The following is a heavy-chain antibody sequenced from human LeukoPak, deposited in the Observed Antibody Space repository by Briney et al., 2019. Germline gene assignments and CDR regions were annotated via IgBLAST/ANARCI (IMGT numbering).Heavy chain of an antibody. J-gene: IGHJ6*02. V-gene: IGHV1-69*04. Sequence: EASVKVSCKASGGTFSSYAISWVRQAPGQGLEWMGRIIPILGIANYAQKFQGRVTITADKSTSTAYMELSSLRSEDTAVYYCARGTGITGTTSGWDYYYYGMDVWGQGTTVTVSS. CDR1: GGTFSSYA. CDR3: ARGTGITGTTSGWDYYYYGMDV. D-gene: IGHD1-7*01. CDR2: IIPILGIA.